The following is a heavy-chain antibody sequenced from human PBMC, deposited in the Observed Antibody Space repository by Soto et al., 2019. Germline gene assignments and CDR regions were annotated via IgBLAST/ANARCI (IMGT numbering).Heavy chain of an antibody. CDR2: IYWDDDK. J-gene: IGHJ5*02. CDR3: GQGARGSGNYLSWFDT. D-gene: IGHD3-10*01. CDR1: GFSLSTSGVA. Sequence: QITLKESGPTLVKPTQTLTLTCTFSGFSLSTSGVAVGWIRQPPGKALEWLALIYWDDDKRYSPSLKSRLTITKDSSKHQVVRTMTNMDPVDTATYYCGQGARGSGNYLSWFDTWGQGPLVTVSS. V-gene: IGHV2-5*02.